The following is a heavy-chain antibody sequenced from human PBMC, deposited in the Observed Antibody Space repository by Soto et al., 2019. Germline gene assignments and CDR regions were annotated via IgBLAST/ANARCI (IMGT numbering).Heavy chain of an antibody. CDR2: IIPFHGVT. CDR3: TRDWEITVSTWSFGGF. V-gene: IGHV1-69*08. CDR1: GGTFSPYT. J-gene: IGHJ4*02. Sequence: QVQLVQSGAEVKKPGSSVKVSCKASGGTFSPYTINWVRQAPGQGLEWMGRIIPFHGVTNYAQKFQARVTITADKSTSPAYMELSGLRLEDTAMYYCTRDWEITVSTWSFGGFWGRGTLVTVSS. D-gene: IGHD3-10*01.